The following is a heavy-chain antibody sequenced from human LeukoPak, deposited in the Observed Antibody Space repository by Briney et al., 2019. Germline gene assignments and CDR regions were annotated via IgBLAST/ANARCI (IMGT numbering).Heavy chain of an antibody. CDR3: ARGYCSSTSCYFDY. Sequence: PGGSLRLSCAASGFTFDDYGMSWVRQAPGKGLEWVSGINRNGGSTGYADSVKGRFTISRDNAKNSLYLQMNSLRAEDTALYYCARGYCSSTSCYFDYWGQGTLVTVSS. CDR2: INRNGGST. D-gene: IGHD2-2*01. J-gene: IGHJ4*02. V-gene: IGHV3-20*04. CDR1: GFTFDDYG.